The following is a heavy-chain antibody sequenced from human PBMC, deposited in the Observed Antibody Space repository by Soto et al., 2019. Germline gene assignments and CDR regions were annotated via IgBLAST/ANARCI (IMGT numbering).Heavy chain of an antibody. D-gene: IGHD1-7*01. V-gene: IGHV5-51*01. Sequence: GESLKISCRGSGYSFTDYWIGWVRHMPGKGLEWMGIIYPGDSDTRYSPSFQGQVTISADNSISTAYLQWRSLRASDTAMYYCARALTGTIHPHYFDYWGQGTLVTVSS. CDR2: IYPGDSDT. CDR1: GYSFTDYW. CDR3: ARALTGTIHPHYFDY. J-gene: IGHJ4*02.